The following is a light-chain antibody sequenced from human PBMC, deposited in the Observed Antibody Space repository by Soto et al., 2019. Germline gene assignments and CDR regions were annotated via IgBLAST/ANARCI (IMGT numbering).Light chain of an antibody. CDR2: GAS. J-gene: IGKJ2*01. CDR3: QQTYSHPYS. Sequence: EIVMTQSPATLSVSPGERATLSCRASQSVSNKLAWYQQKPGQAPRLLIYGASTRATGIPARFSGSGSGTEFSLTISSLQSEDFATYYCQQTYSHPYSIGQGTKLEI. CDR1: QSVSNK. V-gene: IGKV3-15*01.